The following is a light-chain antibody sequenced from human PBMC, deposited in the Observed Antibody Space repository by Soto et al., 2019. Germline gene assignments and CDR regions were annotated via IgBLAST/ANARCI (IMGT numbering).Light chain of an antibody. V-gene: IGLV2-23*02. CDR2: EVD. Sequence: QAVVTQPASVSGSPGQSITISCAGTTSDVAYYDLVSWYQQHPGRAPKLLIYEVDKRPSGISVRFSGSKSGATASLTISGLLPEDEAVYFCCTYAGHVPKFGGGTKLT. CDR3: CTYAGHVPK. J-gene: IGLJ2*01. CDR1: TSDVAYYDL.